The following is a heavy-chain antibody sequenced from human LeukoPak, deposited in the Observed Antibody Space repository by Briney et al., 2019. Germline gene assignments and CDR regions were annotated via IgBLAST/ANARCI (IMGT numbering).Heavy chain of an antibody. CDR3: ARVRRAGYSYGSFDY. Sequence: SETLSLTCTVSGGSISGYYWSWIRQPPGKGLEWIGYIYYSGSTNYNPSLKSRVTISVDTSKNQFSLKLSSVTAADTAVYYCARVRRAGYSYGSFDYWGQGTLVTVSS. V-gene: IGHV4-59*01. CDR2: IYYSGST. J-gene: IGHJ4*02. D-gene: IGHD5-18*01. CDR1: GGSISGYY.